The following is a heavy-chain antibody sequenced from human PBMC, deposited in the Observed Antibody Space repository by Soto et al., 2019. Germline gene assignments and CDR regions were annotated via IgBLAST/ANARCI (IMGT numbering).Heavy chain of an antibody. CDR2: IWNDGSTT. CDR3: ARDGGHYDVDY. V-gene: IGHV3-33*01. CDR1: GFSFGPSG. Sequence: LVESGGGVAQPGRSLRLSCATSGFSFGPSGMHWVRQAPGKGLEWVAIIWNDGSTTYYADSVRDRFTISRDNSKNTLYLQMNSLRDEDTAVYYCARDGGHYDVDYWGQGTLVTVSS. J-gene: IGHJ4*02. D-gene: IGHD4-17*01.